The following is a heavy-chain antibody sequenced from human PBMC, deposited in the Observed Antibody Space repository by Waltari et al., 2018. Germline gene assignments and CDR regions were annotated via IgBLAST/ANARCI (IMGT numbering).Heavy chain of an antibody. CDR3: VGNWRSAVSTVY. J-gene: IGHJ4*02. CDR1: GFTFSSYA. CDR2: ISGSGGST. V-gene: IGHV3-23*01. D-gene: IGHD3-3*01. Sequence: EVQLLESGGGLVQPGGSLRLSCAASGFTFSSYAMSWVRQAPGKGLEWGSAISGSGGSTYYADSVKGRFTISRDNSKNTLYRQMNSLRAEDTAVYYCVGNWRSAVSTVYWGQGTLVTVSS.